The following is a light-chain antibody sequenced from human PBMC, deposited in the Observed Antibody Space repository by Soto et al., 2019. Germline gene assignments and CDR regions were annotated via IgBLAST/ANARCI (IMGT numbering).Light chain of an antibody. CDR1: QGISNY. CDR2: GAS. CDR3: QKYNRAPFT. J-gene: IGKJ3*01. Sequence: DIQMTQSPSSLSASVGDRVTITCRASQGISNYLAWYQQKPGKVPELLIYGASTLKSGVPSRFSGSGSGTDFTLTISSLQPEDVGTYYCQKYNRAPFTFGPGTQVDIK. V-gene: IGKV1-27*01.